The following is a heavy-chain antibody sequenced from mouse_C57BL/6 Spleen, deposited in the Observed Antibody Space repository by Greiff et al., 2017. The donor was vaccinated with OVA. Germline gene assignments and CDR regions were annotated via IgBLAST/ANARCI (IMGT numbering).Heavy chain of an antibody. D-gene: IGHD2-1*01. Sequence: QVQLQQSGAELVRPGSSVKLSCKASGYTFTSYWMDWVKQRPGQGLEWIGNIYPSDSETHYNQKFKDKATLTVDKSSSTAYMQLSSLTSEDSAVYYCARRGNYGGYFDVWGTGTTVTVSS. V-gene: IGHV1-61*01. CDR3: ARRGNYGGYFDV. J-gene: IGHJ1*03. CDR2: IYPSDSET. CDR1: GYTFTSYW.